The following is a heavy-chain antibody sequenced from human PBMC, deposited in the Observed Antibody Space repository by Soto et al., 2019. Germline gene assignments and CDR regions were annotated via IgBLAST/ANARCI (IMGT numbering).Heavy chain of an antibody. D-gene: IGHD6-13*01. CDR1: GFTFSSYG. CDR3: AKDREQLGHTPTTP. Sequence: PGGSLRLSCAASGFTFSSYGMHWVRQAPGKGLEWVAVISYDGSNKYYADSVKGRFTISRDNSKNTLYPQMNSLRAEDTAVYYCAKDREQLGHTPTTPWGQGTLVTVSS. J-gene: IGHJ5*02. CDR2: ISYDGSNK. V-gene: IGHV3-30*18.